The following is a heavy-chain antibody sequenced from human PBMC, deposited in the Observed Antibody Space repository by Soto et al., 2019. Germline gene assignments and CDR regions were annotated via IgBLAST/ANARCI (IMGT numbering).Heavy chain of an antibody. V-gene: IGHV3-15*01. CDR1: GFTFSNAW. Sequence: PGGSLRLSCAASGFTFSNAWMSWVRQPPGKGLEWVGRIKSKTDGGTTDYVAPVKGRFIISRDDSKNMVYLQMNSLKTKDTAMYYCTTGQVAGTRDYWGQGTLVTVSS. D-gene: IGHD6-19*01. J-gene: IGHJ4*02. CDR2: IKSKTDGGTT. CDR3: TTGQVAGTRDY.